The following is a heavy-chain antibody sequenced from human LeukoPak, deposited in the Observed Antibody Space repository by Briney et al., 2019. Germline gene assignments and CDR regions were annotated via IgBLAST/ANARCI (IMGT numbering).Heavy chain of an antibody. J-gene: IGHJ4*02. Sequence: PSETLSLTCTVSGGPISSYYWSWIRQPPGKGLEWIGYIYYSGSTNYNPSLKSRVTISVDTSKNQFSLKLSSVTAADTAVYYCARVRSGYDYSFDYWGQGTLVTVSS. CDR1: GGPISSYY. CDR2: IYYSGST. D-gene: IGHD5-12*01. V-gene: IGHV4-59*01. CDR3: ARVRSGYDYSFDY.